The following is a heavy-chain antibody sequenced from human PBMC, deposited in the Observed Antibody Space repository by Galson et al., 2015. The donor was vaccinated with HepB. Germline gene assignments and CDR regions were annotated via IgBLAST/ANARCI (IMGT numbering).Heavy chain of an antibody. CDR1: GFTFDDYA. V-gene: IGHV3-9*01. D-gene: IGHD3-16*02. Sequence: SLRLSCAASGFTFDDYAMHWVRQAPGKGLEWVSGISWNSGSIGYADSVKGRFTISRDNAKNSLYLQMNSLRAEDTALYYCAKGVHLGELSRWGQGTLVTVSS. CDR3: AKGVHLGELSR. CDR2: ISWNSGSI. J-gene: IGHJ4*02.